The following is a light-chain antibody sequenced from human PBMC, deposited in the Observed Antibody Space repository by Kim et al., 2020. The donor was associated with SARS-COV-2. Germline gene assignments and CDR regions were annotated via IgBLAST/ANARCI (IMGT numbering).Light chain of an antibody. J-gene: IGLJ2*01. V-gene: IGLV2-14*04. CDR3: SSYTSSSTVV. Sequence: GQSLTLSGTGTSSDVGGYNYGSWYQQHPGKAPKLMIYDVSKRPSGVSNRFSGSKSGNTASLTISGLQAEDEADYYCSSYTSSSTVVFGGGTQLTVL. CDR2: DVS. CDR1: SSDVGGYNY.